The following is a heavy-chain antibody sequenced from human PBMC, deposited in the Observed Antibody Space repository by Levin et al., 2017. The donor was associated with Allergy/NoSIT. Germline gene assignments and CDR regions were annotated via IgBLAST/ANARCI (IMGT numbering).Heavy chain of an antibody. CDR2: VSHSGST. CDR1: GGSISSNTW. Sequence: TAGGSLRLSCAVSGGSISSNTWWSWVRQSPEKGLEWIGEVSHSGSTHYNPSLQSRVTISVEKSKDHFSLSLSSVTAADTAAYYCASRPIYSGSNLYYYGMDVWGQGTTVTVSS. D-gene: IGHD2-15*01. J-gene: IGHJ6*02. V-gene: IGHV4-4*02. CDR3: ASRPIYSGSNLYYYGMDV.